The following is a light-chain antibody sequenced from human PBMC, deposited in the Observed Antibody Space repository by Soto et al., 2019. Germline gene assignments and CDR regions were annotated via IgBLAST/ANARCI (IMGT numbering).Light chain of an antibody. J-gene: IGKJ1*01. CDR3: QQYNNWPPTWT. CDR1: QSISTK. V-gene: IGKV3-15*01. Sequence: EIVLTQSPATLSLSPGERATLSCRASQSISTKLAWYQQKPGQAPRLLIYGAFTRATGIPARFSGSGSATQFTLTISSLQSEDFAVYYCQQYNNWPPTWTFGQGTKVEIK. CDR2: GAF.